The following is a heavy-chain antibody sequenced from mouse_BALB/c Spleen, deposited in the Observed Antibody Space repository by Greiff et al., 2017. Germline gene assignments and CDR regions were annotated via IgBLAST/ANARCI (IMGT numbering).Heavy chain of an antibody. CDR2: INPSNGRT. CDR1: GYTFTSYW. Sequence: QVQLKQPGAELVKPGASVKLSCKASGYTFTSYWMYWVKQRPGQGLEWIGEINPSNGRTNYNEKFKSKATLTVDKSSSTAYMQLSSLTSEDSAVYYCARLSYWFAYWGQGTLVTVSA. J-gene: IGHJ3*01. D-gene: IGHD2-12*01. V-gene: IGHV1S81*02. CDR3: ARLSYWFAY.